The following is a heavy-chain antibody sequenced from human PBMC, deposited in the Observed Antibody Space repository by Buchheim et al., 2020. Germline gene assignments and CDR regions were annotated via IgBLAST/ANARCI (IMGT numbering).Heavy chain of an antibody. V-gene: IGHV3-48*04. CDR2: ISSSSSTI. CDR1: GFTFSSYS. Sequence: EVQLVESGGGLVQPGGSLRLSCAASGFTFSSYSMNWVRQAPGKGLEWVSYISSSSSTIYYADSVKGRFTISRDNAKNSLYLQMNSLSAEDTAVYYCARDSIVVVPAAIYGMDVWGQGTT. J-gene: IGHJ6*02. D-gene: IGHD2-2*01. CDR3: ARDSIVVVPAAIYGMDV.